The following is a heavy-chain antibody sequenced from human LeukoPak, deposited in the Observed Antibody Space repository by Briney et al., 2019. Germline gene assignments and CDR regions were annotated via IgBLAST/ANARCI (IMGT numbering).Heavy chain of an antibody. CDR3: ARPIRSRDNNWFDP. Sequence: SETLSLTCTVSGGSISSYYWSWIRQPPGKGLEWIGYIYYSGSTNYNPSLKSRVTISVDTSANQFSLKLNSVTAADTAVYYCARPIRSRDNNWFDPWGQGTWSLSPQ. J-gene: IGHJ5*02. V-gene: IGHV4-59*08. CDR2: IYYSGST. CDR1: GGSISSYY. D-gene: IGHD3-10*01.